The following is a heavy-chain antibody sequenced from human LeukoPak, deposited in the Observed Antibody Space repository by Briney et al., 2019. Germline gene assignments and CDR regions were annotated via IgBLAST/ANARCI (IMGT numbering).Heavy chain of an antibody. Sequence: ASVTVSCKASGYTFTGYYMHWVRQAPGQGLEWMGWINPNSGGTNYAQKFQGRVTMTRDTSISAAYMELSRLRSDDTAVYYCARDRVVGATMGYWGQGTLVTVSS. CDR2: INPNSGGT. J-gene: IGHJ4*02. CDR1: GYTFTGYY. D-gene: IGHD1-26*01. CDR3: ARDRVVGATMGY. V-gene: IGHV1-2*02.